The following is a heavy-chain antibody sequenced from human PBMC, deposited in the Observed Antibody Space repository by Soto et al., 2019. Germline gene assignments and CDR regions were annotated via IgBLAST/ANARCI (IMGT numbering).Heavy chain of an antibody. Sequence: QVQLQESGPGLVKPSGTLSLTCAVSGGSISSSNWWRWVRQPPGKGLEWVGEIYHSGSTNYNPSLKSRVTISVDKSKNQFSLTLSSVAAADTAVYYCARHTSIVVVVAARTYYYYGMDVWGQGTTVTVSS. CDR1: GGSISSSNW. CDR3: ARHTSIVVVVAARTYYYYGMDV. J-gene: IGHJ6*02. CDR2: IYHSGST. D-gene: IGHD2-15*01. V-gene: IGHV4-4*02.